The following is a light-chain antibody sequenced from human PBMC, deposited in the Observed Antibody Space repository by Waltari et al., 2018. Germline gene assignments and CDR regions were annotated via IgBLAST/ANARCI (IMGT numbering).Light chain of an antibody. CDR3: HQYNSYSA. Sequence: DIQMTQFPSTVPASVGDRVTITCRASQSINSWLAWYQQKPGKAPKLLLYKASTLESGVPSRFSGSGSGTEFTLTISSLQPDDFATYYCHQYNSYSAFGQGTKVEVK. V-gene: IGKV1-5*03. CDR1: QSINSW. CDR2: KAS. J-gene: IGKJ1*01.